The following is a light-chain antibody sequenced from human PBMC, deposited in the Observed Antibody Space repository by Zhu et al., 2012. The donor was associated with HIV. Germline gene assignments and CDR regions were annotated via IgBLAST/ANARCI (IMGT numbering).Light chain of an antibody. CDR2: DCS. Sequence: TVLTQSPATLSLSPGERATLSCRASQSVRTFLAWYQQKPGQAPRLLIYDCSPEGHWHPSQVQWQWVWDRTSTLTISSLEPEDFAVYYCQQRVNRPVTFGGGTKVEIK. CDR1: QSVRTF. CDR3: QQRVNRPVT. V-gene: IGKV3-11*01. J-gene: IGKJ4*01.